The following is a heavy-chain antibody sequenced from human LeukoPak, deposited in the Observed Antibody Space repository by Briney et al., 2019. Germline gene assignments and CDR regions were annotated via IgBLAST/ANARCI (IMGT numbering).Heavy chain of an antibody. J-gene: IGHJ3*02. D-gene: IGHD2-2*01. CDR1: GYTFTSYD. CDR3: ARGLDCSSTSCSYDAFDI. V-gene: IGHV1-8*01. Sequence: ASVKVSCKASGYTFTSYDINWVRQATGQGLKWMGWMNPNSGNTGYAQKFQGRVTMTRNTSISTAYMELSSLRSEDTAVYYCARGLDCSSTSCSYDAFDIWGQGTMVTVSS. CDR2: MNPNSGNT.